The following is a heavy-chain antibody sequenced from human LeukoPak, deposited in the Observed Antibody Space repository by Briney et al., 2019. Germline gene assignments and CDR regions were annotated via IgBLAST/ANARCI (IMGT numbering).Heavy chain of an antibody. D-gene: IGHD3-9*01. V-gene: IGHV3-11*01. CDR2: ITNGGSTI. J-gene: IGHJ6*02. CDR3: ARSIGLTGGGVDV. CDR1: GFTFSDYN. Sequence: GGSLRLSCAASGFTFSDYNMNWVRQAPGKGLEWVSYITNGGSTINHADSVKGRFTISRDNAKKTLYLQMNSLRAEDMAVYYCARSIGLTGGGVDVWGQGTTVTXX.